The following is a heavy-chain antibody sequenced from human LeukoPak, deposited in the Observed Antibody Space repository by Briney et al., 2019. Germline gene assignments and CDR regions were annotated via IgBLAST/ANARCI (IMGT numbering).Heavy chain of an antibody. CDR3: ARDPPRMTTVTTVDY. Sequence: SVKVSCKASVGTFSSYAISWVRQAPGQGLEWMGRIVPILGIANYAQKIQGRVTITADKSTSTAYMELSSLRSEDTAVYYCARDPPRMTTVTTVDYWGQGTLVTVSS. D-gene: IGHD4-17*01. V-gene: IGHV1-69*04. J-gene: IGHJ4*02. CDR1: VGTFSSYA. CDR2: IVPILGIA.